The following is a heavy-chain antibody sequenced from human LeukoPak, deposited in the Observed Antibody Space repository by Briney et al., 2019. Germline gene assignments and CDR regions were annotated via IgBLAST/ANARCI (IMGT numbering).Heavy chain of an antibody. Sequence: PGGSLRLSCVASVFTFSSHWMPWVRQTPEKGLVWVSRMNSDESDTNSADSMNGRFTIPTDNAKDKVYLQMNSLRVEDTAKYYCARGTEVAFDYWGQGTLVTVSS. V-gene: IGHV3-74*01. CDR1: VFTFSSHW. J-gene: IGHJ4*02. CDR2: MNSDESDT. CDR3: ARGTEVAFDY.